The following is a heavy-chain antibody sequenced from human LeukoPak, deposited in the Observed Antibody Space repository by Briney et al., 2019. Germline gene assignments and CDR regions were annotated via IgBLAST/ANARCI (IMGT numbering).Heavy chain of an antibody. CDR2: ISSSGSTI. CDR1: GFTFSDYY. V-gene: IGHV3-11*01. J-gene: IGHJ3*02. D-gene: IGHD6-19*01. Sequence: PGGSLRLSCAASGFTFSDYYMNWIRQAPGKGLEWVSYISSSGSTIYYADSVKGRFTISRDNAKNSLYLQMNSLRAEDMALYYCAKTRTQWLWHDAFDIWGQGTMVTVSS. CDR3: AKTRTQWLWHDAFDI.